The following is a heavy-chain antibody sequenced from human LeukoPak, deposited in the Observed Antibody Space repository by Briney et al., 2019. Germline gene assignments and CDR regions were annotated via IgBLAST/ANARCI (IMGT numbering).Heavy chain of an antibody. CDR2: IYYSGST. J-gene: IGHJ5*02. CDR3: ARAARGGLLGVDP. D-gene: IGHD3-10*01. Sequence: PSETLSLTCTVSGGSISSYYWSWIRQPPGKGLEWIGYIYYSGSTNYNPSLKSRVTISVDTSKNQFSLKLSSVTAADTAVYYCARAARGGLLGVDPWGQGTLVTVSS. V-gene: IGHV4-59*12. CDR1: GGSISSYY.